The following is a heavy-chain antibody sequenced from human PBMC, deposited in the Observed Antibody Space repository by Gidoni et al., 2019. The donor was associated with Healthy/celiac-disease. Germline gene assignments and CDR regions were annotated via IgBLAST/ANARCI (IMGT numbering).Heavy chain of an antibody. CDR2: ISWNSGSI. CDR3: AKGGQLDELDY. D-gene: IGHD6-6*01. V-gene: IGHV3-9*01. CDR1: GFTFDAYA. Sequence: EVQLVESAGGLVQPGRSLTLSCPASGFTFDAYAMHWVRQAPGKGMGWVSGISWNSGSIGYADSVKGRFTISRDNAKNSLYLQMNSLRAEDTALYYCAKGGQLDELDYWGQGTLVTVSS. J-gene: IGHJ4*02.